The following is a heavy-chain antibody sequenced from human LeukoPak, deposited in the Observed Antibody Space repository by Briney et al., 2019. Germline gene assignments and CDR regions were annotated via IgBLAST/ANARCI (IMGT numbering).Heavy chain of an antibody. Sequence: EASVKVSCKASGYTFTSYGISWVRQAPAQGPEWMGWISAYNGNTNYPQKLQARGTMTTDKSTSHAKMELTSLRSDDTAVYYCARDIWGDPWGQGTLVTVCS. CDR2: ISAYNGNT. CDR1: GYTFTSYG. V-gene: IGHV1-18*01. J-gene: IGHJ5*02. CDR3: ARDIWGDP. D-gene: IGHD7-27*01.